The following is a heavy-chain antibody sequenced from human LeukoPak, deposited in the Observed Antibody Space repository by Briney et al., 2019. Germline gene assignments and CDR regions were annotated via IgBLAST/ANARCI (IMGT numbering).Heavy chain of an antibody. CDR3: ARGYCSSTSCYFRVYYYMDV. D-gene: IGHD2-2*01. J-gene: IGHJ6*03. V-gene: IGHV1-8*03. CDR2: MNPNSGNT. CDR1: GYTFTSYD. Sequence: GASVKVSCKASGYTFTSYDINWVRQATGQGLEWMGWMNPNSGNTGYAQKFQGRVTITRNTSISTAYMELSRLRSDDTAVYYCARGYCSSTSCYFRVYYYMDVWGKGTTVTVSS.